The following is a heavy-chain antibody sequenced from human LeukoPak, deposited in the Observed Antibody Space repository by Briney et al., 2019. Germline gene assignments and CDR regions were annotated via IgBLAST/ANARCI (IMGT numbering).Heavy chain of an antibody. CDR2: IIPIFGTA. D-gene: IGHD2-8*01. CDR1: GGTFSSYA. V-gene: IGHV1-69*06. CDR3: ARDHCTNGVCYGKKYFDY. J-gene: IGHJ4*02. Sequence: SVKVSCKASGGTFSSYAISWVRQAPGQGLEWMGGIIPIFGTANYAQKFQGRVTITADKSTSTAYMELSSLRSEDTAVYYCARDHCTNGVCYGKKYFDYWGQGTLVTVSS.